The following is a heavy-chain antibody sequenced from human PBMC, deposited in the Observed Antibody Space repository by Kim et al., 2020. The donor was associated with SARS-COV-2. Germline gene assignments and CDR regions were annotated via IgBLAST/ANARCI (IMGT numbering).Heavy chain of an antibody. V-gene: IGHV3-33*01. CDR1: GFTFSSYG. Sequence: GGSLRLSCAASGFTFSSYGMHWVRQAPGKGLEWVAVIWYDGSNKYYADSVKGRFTISRDNSKNTLYLQMNSLRAEDTAVYYCARDQGTPTVTLSYYYYYYGMDVWGQGTTVTFSS. J-gene: IGHJ6*02. CDR2: IWYDGSNK. CDR3: ARDQGTPTVTLSYYYYYYGMDV. D-gene: IGHD4-17*01.